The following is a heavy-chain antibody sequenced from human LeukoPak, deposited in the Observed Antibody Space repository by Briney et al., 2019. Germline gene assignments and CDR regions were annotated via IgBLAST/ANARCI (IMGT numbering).Heavy chain of an antibody. J-gene: IGHJ6*03. Sequence: GGSLRLSCAASGFTFSSYAMSWVRQAPGKGLEWVSAISGSGGSTYYADSVKGRFTISRDNYKNTLYLLMNSLRAEDTAVYYCAKSRGYYDSSGYDYYYYMDVWGKGTTVTVSS. CDR3: AKSRGYYDSSGYDYYYYMDV. D-gene: IGHD3-22*01. CDR2: ISGSGGST. CDR1: GFTFSSYA. V-gene: IGHV3-23*01.